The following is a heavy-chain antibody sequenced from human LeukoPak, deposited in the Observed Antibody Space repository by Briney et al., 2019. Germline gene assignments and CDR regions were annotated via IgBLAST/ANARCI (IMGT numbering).Heavy chain of an antibody. V-gene: IGHV1-69*05. D-gene: IGHD4-23*01. Sequence: SVKVSCKASGGTFSSYAISWLRQAPGQGLEWMGRIIPIFGTANYAQKFQGRVTITTDESTSTAYMELSSLRSEDTAVYYCARAGVNDYGGKSLAFDIWGQGTMVTVSS. CDR3: ARAGVNDYGGKSLAFDI. CDR1: GGTFSSYA. CDR2: IIPIFGTA. J-gene: IGHJ3*02.